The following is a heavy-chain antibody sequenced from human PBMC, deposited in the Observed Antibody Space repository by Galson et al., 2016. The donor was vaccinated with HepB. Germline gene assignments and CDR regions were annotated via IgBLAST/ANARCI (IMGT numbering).Heavy chain of an antibody. CDR1: GFTFSTYG. V-gene: IGHV3-30*18. CDR2: ISYDGSNK. CDR3: AKDLASRSGNNGYYYYGMDV. D-gene: IGHD1-26*01. Sequence: SLRLSCATSGFTFSTYGMHWVRQAPGKGLEWVAVISYDGSNKYYADSVKGRFTISRDNSKNTLYLQMNSLRAEDTGVYYCAKDLASRSGNNGYYYYGMDVWGQGTTVTVSS. J-gene: IGHJ6*02.